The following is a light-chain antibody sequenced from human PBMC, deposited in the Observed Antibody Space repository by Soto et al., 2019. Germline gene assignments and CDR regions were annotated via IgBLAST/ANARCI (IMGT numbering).Light chain of an antibody. J-gene: IGKJ4*01. CDR2: GAS. CDR3: QQYDNWPPVT. V-gene: IGKV3-15*01. CDR1: QSVSSK. Sequence: ETVMTQSPATLSVSPGERATHSCRASQSVSSKLAWYQQKPGQAPRLLIYGASTRATGIPARFSGSGSGTQFTLTISSLQSEDFAVYYCQQYDNWPPVTFGGGTKVDIK.